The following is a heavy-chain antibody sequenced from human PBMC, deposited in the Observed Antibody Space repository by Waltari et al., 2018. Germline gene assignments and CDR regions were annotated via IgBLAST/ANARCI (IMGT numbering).Heavy chain of an antibody. CDR3: ARDRRDGYSFYYYGMDV. D-gene: IGHD4-4*01. Sequence: EVQLVESGGGLVQPGGSLRLSCAASGFAFSSYEMNWVRQAPGKGLEWVSYIMSSGSTIYYADSVKGRFTISRDNAKNSLYLQMNSLRAEDTAVYYCARDRRDGYSFYYYGMDVWGQGTTVTVSS. CDR2: IMSSGSTI. CDR1: GFAFSSYE. J-gene: IGHJ6*02. V-gene: IGHV3-48*03.